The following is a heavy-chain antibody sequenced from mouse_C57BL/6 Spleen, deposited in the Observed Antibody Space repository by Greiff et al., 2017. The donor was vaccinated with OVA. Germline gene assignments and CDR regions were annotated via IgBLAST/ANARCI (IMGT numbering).Heavy chain of an antibody. V-gene: IGHV3-1*01. CDR3: ARGGYYAMDY. J-gene: IGHJ4*01. CDR1: GYSITSGYD. Sequence: EVQLQQSGPGMVKPSQSLSLTCTVTGYSITSGYDWHWIRHFPGNKLEWMGYISYSGSTNYNPSLKSRISITHDTSKNHFFLKLNSVTTEDTATYYCARGGYYAMDYWGQGTSVTVSS. CDR2: ISYSGST.